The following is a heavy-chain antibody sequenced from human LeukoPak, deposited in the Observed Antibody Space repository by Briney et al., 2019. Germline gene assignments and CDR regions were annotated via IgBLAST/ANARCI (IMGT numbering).Heavy chain of an antibody. CDR2: ISSSSTI. J-gene: IGHJ4*02. Sequence: PGGSLGLSCAASGFTFSSYSMNWVRQAPGKGLEWVSYISSSSTIYYADSVKGRFTISRDNAKNSLYLQMNSLRAEDTAVYYCARDPDYSSSGFWGQGTLVTVSS. CDR3: ARDPDYSSSGF. D-gene: IGHD6-6*01. V-gene: IGHV3-48*01. CDR1: GFTFSSYS.